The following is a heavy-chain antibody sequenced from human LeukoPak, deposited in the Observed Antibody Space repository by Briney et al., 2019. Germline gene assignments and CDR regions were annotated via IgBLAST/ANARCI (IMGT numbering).Heavy chain of an antibody. D-gene: IGHD3-10*01. Sequence: SQTLSLTCAVSGDSISSGGYSWSWIRQPPGQGLEWIGYIYHGGSAYYSPSLKSRVSISLDKSRNQFSLELSSVTAADTAVYYCAKAPPMVRGVFDYWGQGTLVTVSS. CDR2: IYHGGSA. CDR3: AKAPPMVRGVFDY. CDR1: GDSISSGGYS. V-gene: IGHV4-30-2*01. J-gene: IGHJ4*02.